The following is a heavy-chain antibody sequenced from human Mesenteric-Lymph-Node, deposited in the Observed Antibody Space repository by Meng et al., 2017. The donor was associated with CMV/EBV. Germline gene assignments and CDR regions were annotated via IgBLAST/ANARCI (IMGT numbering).Heavy chain of an antibody. V-gene: IGHV3-21*01. CDR2: ISSSSSYI. D-gene: IGHD3-10*01. CDR3: ARDHYGSGSYRFDY. CDR1: GFTFSSYS. J-gene: IGHJ4*02. Sequence: GESLKISCAASGFTFSSYSMNWVRQAPGKGLEWVSSISSSSSYIYYADSVKGRFTISRDNAKNSLYLQMNSLRAEDTAVYYCARDHYGSGSYRFDYWGQGTLVTVSS.